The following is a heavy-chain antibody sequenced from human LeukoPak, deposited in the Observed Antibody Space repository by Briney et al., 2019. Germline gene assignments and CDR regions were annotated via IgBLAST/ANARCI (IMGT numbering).Heavy chain of an antibody. CDR3: ARFYGGNSGMLPRATFDI. Sequence: LRLSCAASGFTFSDYYMSWIRQHPGKGLEWIGCIYYSGSTYYNPSLKSRVTISVDTSKNQFSLKLSSVTAADTAVYYCARFYGGNSGMLPRATFDIWGQGTMVTVSS. D-gene: IGHD4-23*01. J-gene: IGHJ3*02. CDR1: GFTFSDYY. CDR2: IYYSGST. V-gene: IGHV4-31*02.